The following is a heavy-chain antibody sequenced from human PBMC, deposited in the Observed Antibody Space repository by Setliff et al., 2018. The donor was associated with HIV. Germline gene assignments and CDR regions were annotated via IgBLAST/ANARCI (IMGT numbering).Heavy chain of an antibody. CDR2: IKSKASGGTT. D-gene: IGHD6-19*01. J-gene: IGHJ4*02. Sequence: PGGSLRLSCAASGFSFNNAWMSWVRQAPGKGLEWIGRIKSKASGGTTDYGAPAKGRFTISRDDSKNTLYLQMNSLKTEDTAVYYCTTVEGGWYSHWGQGTLVTVSS. CDR3: TTVEGGWYSH. CDR1: GFSFNNAW. V-gene: IGHV3-15*01.